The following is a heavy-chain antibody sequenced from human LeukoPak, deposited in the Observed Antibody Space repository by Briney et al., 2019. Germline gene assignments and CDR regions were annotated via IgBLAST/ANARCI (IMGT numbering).Heavy chain of an antibody. D-gene: IGHD2-2*01. CDR3: ARDIVVVPAADDAFDI. Sequence: ASVKVSCKASGYTFTGYYMHWVRQAPGQGVEWMGWINPNSGGTNYAQKFQGRVTMTRDTSISTAYMELSRLRSDDTAVYYCARDIVVVPAADDAFDIWGQGTMVTVSS. V-gene: IGHV1-2*02. CDR2: INPNSGGT. CDR1: GYTFTGYY. J-gene: IGHJ3*02.